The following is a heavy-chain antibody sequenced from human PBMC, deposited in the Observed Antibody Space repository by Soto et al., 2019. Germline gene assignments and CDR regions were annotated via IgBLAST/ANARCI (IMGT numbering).Heavy chain of an antibody. CDR3: AKPTREGYSYGYYFDY. CDR2: ISWDGGST. D-gene: IGHD5-18*01. J-gene: IGHJ4*02. CDR1: GFTFDDYT. V-gene: IGHV3-43*01. Sequence: GGSLRLSCAASGFTFDDYTMHWVRKAPGKGLEWVSLISWDGGSTYYADSVKGRFTISRDNSKNSLYLQMNSLRTEDTALYYCAKPTREGYSYGYYFDYWGQGTLVTVSS.